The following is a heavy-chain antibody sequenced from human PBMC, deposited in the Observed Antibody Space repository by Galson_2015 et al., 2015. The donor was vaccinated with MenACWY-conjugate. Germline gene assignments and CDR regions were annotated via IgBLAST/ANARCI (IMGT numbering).Heavy chain of an antibody. CDR2: PYRMSN. CDR1: GDSVSSHTVA. V-gene: IGHV6-1*01. J-gene: IGHJ3*02. Sequence: CAISGDSVSSHTVAWNWIRQSPSRGLEWLGRPYRMSNDYAPTVTSRIVISPDTSTNQFSLHLNYVTPDDTALYYCARGQFSAFDIWGQGTMVTVSS. CDR3: ARGQFSAFDI. D-gene: IGHD4-11*01.